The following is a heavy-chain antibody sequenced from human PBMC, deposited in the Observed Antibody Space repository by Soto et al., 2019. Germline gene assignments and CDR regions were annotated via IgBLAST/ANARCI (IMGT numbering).Heavy chain of an antibody. D-gene: IGHD5-12*01. J-gene: IGHJ2*01. Sequence: SETLSLTCTVSGGSMSSYYWSWIRQPPGKGLEWIGYIYYSGSTNYNPSLKSRVTISVDTSKNQFSLKLSSVTAADTAVYYCARAGGGYSGYDLDIVFERYVDHRDQQSFPTQRSSDL. CDR1: GGSMSSYY. V-gene: IGHV4-59*01. CDR3: ARAGGGYSGYDLDIVFERYVDHRDQQSFPTQRSSDL. CDR2: IYYSGST.